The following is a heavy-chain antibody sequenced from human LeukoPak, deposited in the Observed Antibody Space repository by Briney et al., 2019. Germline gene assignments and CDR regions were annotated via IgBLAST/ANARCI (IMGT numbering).Heavy chain of an antibody. D-gene: IGHD6-6*01. J-gene: IGHJ5*02. CDR2: INWNGGST. V-gene: IGHV3-20*04. Sequence: GGSLRLSCAASGFTFDDYGMSWVRQAPGKGLEWVSGINWNGGSTGYADSVKGRFTISRDNAKNSLYLQMNSLRAEDTALYYXXRDPTKRIAARPTAFDPWGQGTLVTVSS. CDR1: GFTFDDYG. CDR3: XRDPTKRIAARPTAFDP.